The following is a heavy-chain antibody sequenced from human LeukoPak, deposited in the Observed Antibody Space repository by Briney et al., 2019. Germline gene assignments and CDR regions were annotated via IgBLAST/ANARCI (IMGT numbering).Heavy chain of an antibody. D-gene: IGHD1-26*01. CDR1: GGSISSSSYY. V-gene: IGHV4-30-4*01. J-gene: IGHJ4*02. Sequence: SETLSLTCTVSGGSISSSSYYWSWIRQPPGKGLEWIGYIYYSGSTYYNPSLKSRVTISVDTSKNQFSLKLSSVTAADTAVYYCARTSGSYSTFDYWGQGTLVTVSS. CDR2: IYYSGST. CDR3: ARTSGSYSTFDY.